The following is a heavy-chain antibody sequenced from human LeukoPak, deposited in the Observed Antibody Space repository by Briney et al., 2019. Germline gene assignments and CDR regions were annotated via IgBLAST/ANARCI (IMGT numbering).Heavy chain of an antibody. CDR3: ARIFLSVVAPKRWFDP. D-gene: IGHD4-23*01. Sequence: ASVKVSCKASGYTFTSYGISWVRQAPGQGLEWMGWSSAYNGNTNYAQKLQGRVTMTTDTSTSTAYMEPRSLRSDDTAVYYCARIFLSVVAPKRWFDPWGQGTLVTVSS. CDR1: GYTFTSYG. CDR2: SSAYNGNT. J-gene: IGHJ5*02. V-gene: IGHV1-18*01.